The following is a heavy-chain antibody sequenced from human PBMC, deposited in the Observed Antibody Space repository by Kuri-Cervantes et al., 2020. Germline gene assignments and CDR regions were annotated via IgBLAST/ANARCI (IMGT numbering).Heavy chain of an antibody. D-gene: IGHD2-21*02. Sequence: GESLKISCAASGFTFSSYSMNWVRQAPGKGLEWLSSIPGSSSYIYYADSVKGRFTISRDNAKNVLYLQMTSLRVDDTAVYYCVRGTRDWAGVDYWGQGVLVTVSS. V-gene: IGHV3-21*06. CDR2: IPGSSSYI. CDR3: VRGTRDWAGVDY. CDR1: GFTFSSYS. J-gene: IGHJ4*02.